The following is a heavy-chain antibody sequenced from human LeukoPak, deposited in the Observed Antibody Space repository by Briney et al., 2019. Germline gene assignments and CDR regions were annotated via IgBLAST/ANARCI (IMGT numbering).Heavy chain of an antibody. V-gene: IGHV1-2*02. D-gene: IGHD2-2*01. CDR3: ARVYCVTGTSCPYAFDI. J-gene: IGHJ3*02. Sequence: VSVKVSCKASGYTFTGYYMHWVRQAPGQGLEWMGWINPNSGGTNYAQKFQGRVTMTRDTSISTAYMELSRLRSDDTAVYYCARVYCVTGTSCPYAFDIWGQGTMVTVSS. CDR2: INPNSGGT. CDR1: GYTFTGYY.